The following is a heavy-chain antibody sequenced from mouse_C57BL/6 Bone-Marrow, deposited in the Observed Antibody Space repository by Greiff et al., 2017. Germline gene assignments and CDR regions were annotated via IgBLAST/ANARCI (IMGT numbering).Heavy chain of an antibody. D-gene: IGHD2-12*01. Sequence: VQGVESGAELVRPGASVTLSCKASGYTFTDYEMHWVKQTPVHGLEWIGAIDPETGGTAYNQKFKGKAILTADKSSSTAYMELRSLTSEDSAVYYCTRAYYNYFDYWGQGTTLTVSS. CDR3: TRAYYNYFDY. CDR1: GYTFTDYE. J-gene: IGHJ2*01. CDR2: IDPETGGT. V-gene: IGHV1-15*01.